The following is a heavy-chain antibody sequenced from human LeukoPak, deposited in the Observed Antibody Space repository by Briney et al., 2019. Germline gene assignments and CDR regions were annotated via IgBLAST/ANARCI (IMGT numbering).Heavy chain of an antibody. Sequence: GGSLRLSCAASGFTFSSYGMHWVRQARGKGLEWVAVISYDGSNKYYADSVKGRFTISRDNSKNTLYLQMNSLRAEDTAVYYCAKIRDRSGWSYYYSYYMDVWGKGTTVTVSS. CDR2: ISYDGSNK. CDR3: AKIRDRSGWSYYYSYYMDV. J-gene: IGHJ6*03. D-gene: IGHD6-19*01. V-gene: IGHV3-30*18. CDR1: GFTFSSYG.